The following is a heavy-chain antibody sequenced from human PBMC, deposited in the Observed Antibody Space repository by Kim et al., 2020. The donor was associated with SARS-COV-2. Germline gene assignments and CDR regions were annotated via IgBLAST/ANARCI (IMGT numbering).Heavy chain of an antibody. J-gene: IGHJ4*02. CDR1: GGSISSYY. Sequence: SETLSLTCTVSGGSISSYYWSWIRQPPGKGLEWIGYIYYSGSTNYNPSLKSRVTISVDTSKNQFSLKLSSVTAADTAVYYCARRALGYCSGGRCYSAFDYGGQGTLVTVSS. D-gene: IGHD2-15*01. CDR3: ARRALGYCSGGRCYSAFDY. V-gene: IGHV4-59*01. CDR2: IYYSGST.